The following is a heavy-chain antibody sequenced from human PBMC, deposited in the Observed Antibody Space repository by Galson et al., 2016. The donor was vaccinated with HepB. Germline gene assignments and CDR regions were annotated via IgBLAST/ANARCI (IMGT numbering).Heavy chain of an antibody. CDR3: AHTFYDSSGNYYPFDS. CDR2: IYWDDDK. CDR1: GFSLSSNGMG. J-gene: IGHJ4*02. D-gene: IGHD3-22*01. V-gene: IGHV2-5*02. Sequence: PALVKPTQTLTLTCTFSGFSLSSNGMGVGWIRQPPGKALEWLALIYWDDDKRYSPSLNSRLTLTKDTSKTQVVLTTTKMDPVDTGTYFRAHTFYDSSGNYYPFDSWGQGTLVTVSS.